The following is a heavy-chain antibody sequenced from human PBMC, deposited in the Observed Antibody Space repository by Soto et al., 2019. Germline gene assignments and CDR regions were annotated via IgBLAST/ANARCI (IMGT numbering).Heavy chain of an antibody. J-gene: IGHJ3*02. V-gene: IGHV4-31*03. CDR1: GGSISSDGYY. CDR2: IYNSGNT. CDR3: VTGDFGVWLAFHI. Sequence: QVQLQESGPGLLKPSQTLSLTCTVSGGSISSDGYYWSWIRQHPGKGLEWMGYIYNSGNTYYNPSLTSRVTISMDTSKKQFSLNLSSVTAADTAVYYCVTGDFGVWLAFHIWGQGTMVTVSS. D-gene: IGHD2-8*01.